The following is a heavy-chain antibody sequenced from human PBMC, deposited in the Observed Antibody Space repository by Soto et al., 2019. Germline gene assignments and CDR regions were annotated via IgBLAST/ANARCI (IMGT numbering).Heavy chain of an antibody. V-gene: IGHV3-48*02. J-gene: IGHJ6*02. CDR2: ISSSSSTI. D-gene: IGHD6-13*01. CDR1: GFTFSSYS. Sequence: LRLSCAASGFTFSSYSMNWVRQAPGKGLEWVSYISSSSSTIYYADSVKGRFTISRDNAKNSLYLQMNSLRDEDTAVYYCARVAAAGNQRYYYYGMDVWGQGTTVTVSS. CDR3: ARVAAAGNQRYYYYGMDV.